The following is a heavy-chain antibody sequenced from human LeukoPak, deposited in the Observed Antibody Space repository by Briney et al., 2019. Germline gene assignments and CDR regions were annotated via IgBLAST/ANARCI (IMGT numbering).Heavy chain of an antibody. CDR3: AREFIVGATVDY. V-gene: IGHV1-2*02. D-gene: IGHD1-26*01. Sequence: ASVKVSCKASGYTFTAYYIHWVRQAPGQGLEWMGWINPNSGGTNYAQNFQGRVTVTRDTSNSTAYMELSSLTSDDTALYYCAREFIVGATVDYWGQGTLVTVSS. J-gene: IGHJ4*02. CDR2: INPNSGGT. CDR1: GYTFTAYY.